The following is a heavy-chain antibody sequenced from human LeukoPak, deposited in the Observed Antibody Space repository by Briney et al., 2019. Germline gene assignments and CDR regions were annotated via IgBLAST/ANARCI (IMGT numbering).Heavy chain of an antibody. CDR3: TKGSGDFGLGYFHY. CDR1: EFTLRNYA. V-gene: IGHV3-23*01. Sequence: GGSLRLSCEAPEFTLRNYALSWVRQAPGKGLDRVSAISGSGYITYYADSVKGRCTISRDNSKNTLYLQMNSLRAEDTAVYYCTKGSGDFGLGYFHYWGQGTLVTVSS. D-gene: IGHD4-17*01. J-gene: IGHJ4*02. CDR2: ISGSGYIT.